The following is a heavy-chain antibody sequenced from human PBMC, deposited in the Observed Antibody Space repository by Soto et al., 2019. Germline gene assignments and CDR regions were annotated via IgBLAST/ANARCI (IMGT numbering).Heavy chain of an antibody. CDR3: AKDVGSFADYFGMDV. J-gene: IGHJ6*02. CDR1: GFTFTNYG. CDR2: ISNTGTNK. D-gene: IGHD3-10*01. V-gene: IGHV3-30*18. Sequence: RRLSCAASGFTFTNYGMHWVRQAPGKGLEWVAVISNTGTNKYFADSLKGRVTISRDNSKNTLYLQVNSLRADDTAVYYCAKDVGSFADYFGMDVWGQGTTVTVSS.